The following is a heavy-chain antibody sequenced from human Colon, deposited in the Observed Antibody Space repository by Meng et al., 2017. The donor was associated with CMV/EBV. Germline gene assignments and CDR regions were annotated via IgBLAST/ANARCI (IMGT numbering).Heavy chain of an antibody. CDR2: IKSKIDGGKI. D-gene: IGHD2-15*01. V-gene: IGHV3-15*01. CDR3: TTLLRGF. Sequence: SLPWAASGFTFTNAPMTWGRQASGKGLDWIGRIKSKIDGGKIDYAAPVRGRFAISRDDSKATVYLQIDTLEIEDTGMYYCTTLLRGFWGQGTLVTVSS. J-gene: IGHJ4*02. CDR1: GFTFTNAP.